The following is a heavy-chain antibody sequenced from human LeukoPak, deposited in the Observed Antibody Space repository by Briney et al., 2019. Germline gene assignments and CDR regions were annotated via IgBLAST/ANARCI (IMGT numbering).Heavy chain of an antibody. J-gene: IGHJ4*02. V-gene: IGHV3-74*01. D-gene: IGHD2-2*01. CDR2: INSDGGST. CDR1: GLIFSNYC. Sequence: GGSLRLSCAASGLIFSNYCMHWVRQAPGEGVVWVSRINSDGGSTSYADSVKGRFTISRDNSEKTLYLQMNSLRPEDSAVYYCAPQEDCSSTSCQLDYGGQGTLVTVSS. CDR3: APQEDCSSTSCQLDY.